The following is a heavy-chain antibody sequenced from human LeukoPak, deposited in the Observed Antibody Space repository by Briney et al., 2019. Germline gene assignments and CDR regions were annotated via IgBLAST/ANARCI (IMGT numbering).Heavy chain of an antibody. D-gene: IGHD5-24*01. V-gene: IGHV4-59*01. Sequence: SETLSLTCTVSGGSISSYYWSWIRQPPGKGLEWIGYIYNSGSTNYNPSLKSRVTISVDTSKNQFSLKLSSVTAADTAVYYCAGGYKYAYYDYYYMDVWGKGTTVTVSS. CDR3: AGGYKYAYYDYYYMDV. J-gene: IGHJ6*03. CDR1: GGSISSYY. CDR2: IYNSGST.